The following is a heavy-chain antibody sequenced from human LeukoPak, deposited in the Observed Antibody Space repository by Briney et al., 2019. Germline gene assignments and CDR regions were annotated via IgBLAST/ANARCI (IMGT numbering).Heavy chain of an antibody. D-gene: IGHD5-12*01. Sequence: GGSLRLSCAASGFTFSSYAMNWVRQAPGKGLEWLSYISTSSGTIYYADSVKGRFTISRDNAKKSLYLQMNSLRAEDTAVYYCARTIWGYSGYDSPWFDPWGQGTLVTVSS. V-gene: IGHV3-48*04. J-gene: IGHJ5*02. CDR1: GFTFSSYA. CDR3: ARTIWGYSGYDSPWFDP. CDR2: ISTSSGTI.